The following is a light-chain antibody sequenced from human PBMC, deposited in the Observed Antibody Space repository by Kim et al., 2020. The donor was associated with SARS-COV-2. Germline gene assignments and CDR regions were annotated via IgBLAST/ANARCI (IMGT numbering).Light chain of an antibody. CDR2: DAS. J-gene: IGKJ4*01. CDR1: QSIDTS. V-gene: IGKV3-11*01. Sequence: PGERATLSCRASQSIDTSLAWYQHRPGQAPRLRVYDASIRATCVPDRFSGSGSGTDFTLTISSLEPEDFSTDYCQQRDSWPPAVSFGGGTKVDIK. CDR3: QQRDSWPPAVS.